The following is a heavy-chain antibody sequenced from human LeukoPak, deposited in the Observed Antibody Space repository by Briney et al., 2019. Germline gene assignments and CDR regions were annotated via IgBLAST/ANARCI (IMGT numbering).Heavy chain of an antibody. Sequence: EGSLRLSCAASGFTFSSYAMSWVRQAPGKGLEWVSSIFPSGGEIHYADSVRGRFTISRDNSKSTLSLQMNSLRAEDTAIYYCATYRQVLLPFESWGQGTLVTVSS. D-gene: IGHD2-8*02. CDR2: IFPSGGEI. CDR3: ATYRQVLLPFES. V-gene: IGHV3-23*01. CDR1: GFTFSSYA. J-gene: IGHJ4*02.